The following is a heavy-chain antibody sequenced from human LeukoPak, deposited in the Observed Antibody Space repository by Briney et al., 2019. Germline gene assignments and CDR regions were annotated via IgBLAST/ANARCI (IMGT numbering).Heavy chain of an antibody. CDR3: ARSSYGEFDY. D-gene: IGHD5-18*01. J-gene: IGHJ4*02. V-gene: IGHV1-46*01. CDR1: GYTITSYY. CDR2: INPSGGST. Sequence: ASVKVSCKASGYTITSYYIHWVRQAPGQGLEWMGIINPSGGSTNYAQDFQGRVTMTRDTSTSTVYMELSSLRSEDTAVYYCARSSYGEFDYWGQGTLVTVSS.